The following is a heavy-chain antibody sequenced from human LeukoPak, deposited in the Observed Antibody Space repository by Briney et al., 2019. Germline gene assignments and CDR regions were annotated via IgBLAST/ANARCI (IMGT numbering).Heavy chain of an antibody. V-gene: IGHV6-1*01. CDR2: TYYRSKWYN. J-gene: IGHJ4*02. CDR3: ARGVSSGWYEIGDMAFDY. Sequence: SQTLSLTCAISGDSVSSNSAAWNWIRQSPSRGLEWLGRTYYRSKWYNDYAVSVKSRITINPDTSKNQFSLQLNSVTPEDTAVYYCARGVSSGWYEIGDMAFDYWGQGTLVTVSS. CDR1: GDSVSSNSAA. D-gene: IGHD6-19*01.